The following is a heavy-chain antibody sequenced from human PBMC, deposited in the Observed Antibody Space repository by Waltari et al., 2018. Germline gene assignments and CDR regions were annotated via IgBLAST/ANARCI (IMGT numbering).Heavy chain of an antibody. J-gene: IGHJ4*02. D-gene: IGHD2-15*01. Sequence: QVQLQQWGAGLLKPSETLSLTCAVYGGSFSGYYWSWIRQPPGKGLEWIREINHSGSTNYNPSLKSRVTISVDTSKNQFSLKLSSVTAADTAVYYCARRYCSGGSCYHTFQSWGRFDYWGQGTLVTVSS. CDR2: INHSGST. V-gene: IGHV4-34*01. CDR3: ARRYCSGGSCYHTFQSWGRFDY. CDR1: GGSFSGYY.